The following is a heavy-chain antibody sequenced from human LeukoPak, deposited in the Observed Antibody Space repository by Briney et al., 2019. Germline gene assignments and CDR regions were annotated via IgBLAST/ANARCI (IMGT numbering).Heavy chain of an antibody. V-gene: IGHV3-53*01. J-gene: IGHJ4*02. Sequence: GGSLRLSCAASGFIVTSNYMSWVRQAPGKGLEWVSVVYSDGTTYYADSVKGRFTMSRDNSKNTLHLQMNSLRGDDTAVYYCARAMATTYSSGGFDYWGQGTLVTVSS. CDR3: ARAMATTYSSGGFDY. CDR1: GFIVTSNY. CDR2: VYSDGTT. D-gene: IGHD6-19*01.